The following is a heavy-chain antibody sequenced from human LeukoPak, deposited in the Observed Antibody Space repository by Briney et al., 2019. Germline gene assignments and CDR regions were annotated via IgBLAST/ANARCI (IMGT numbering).Heavy chain of an antibody. CDR1: GGSISSNSYY. J-gene: IGHJ4*02. D-gene: IGHD3-22*01. V-gene: IGHV4-39*01. Sequence: SETLSLTCTVSGGSISSNSYYWGWIRQPPGKGLQWIGSIFNNGNTHYNPSLKSRVTISVDTSKNQFSLKLSSVTAADTSIYHCARSPITYYDSRGYYYGFDYWGQGTLVTVSS. CDR2: IFNNGNT. CDR3: ARSPITYYDSRGYYYGFDY.